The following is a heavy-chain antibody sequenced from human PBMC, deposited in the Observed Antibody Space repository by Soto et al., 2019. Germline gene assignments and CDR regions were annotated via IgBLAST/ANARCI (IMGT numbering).Heavy chain of an antibody. CDR3: AMGLAAAGPLDY. Sequence: PGGSLRLSCAASGFTFSSSAMSWVRQAPGRGLEWFSTISGSGGTPYYADSVKGRFTISRDNSKNTLYLVLNSLRAEDTAVYYCAMGLAAAGPLDYWGQGTLVTVS. V-gene: IGHV3-23*01. D-gene: IGHD6-13*01. CDR1: GFTFSSSA. J-gene: IGHJ4*02. CDR2: ISGSGGTP.